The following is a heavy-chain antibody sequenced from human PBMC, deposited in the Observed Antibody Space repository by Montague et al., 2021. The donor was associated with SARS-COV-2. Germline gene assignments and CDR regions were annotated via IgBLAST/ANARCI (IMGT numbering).Heavy chain of an antibody. CDR1: GGSTSNYY. CDR2: IFYTGST. Sequence: SETLSLTCSVSGGSTSNYYWTWIRQSPGKGLQWIGYIFYTGSTKFNPSLKSRVSMSLDTSKNHFSPRLSAVTAADTARYYCARAQNICFIANCVNYFDLWGLGALVTASS. D-gene: IGHD2-15*01. CDR3: ARAQNICFIANCVNYFDL. J-gene: IGHJ4*02. V-gene: IGHV4-59*01.